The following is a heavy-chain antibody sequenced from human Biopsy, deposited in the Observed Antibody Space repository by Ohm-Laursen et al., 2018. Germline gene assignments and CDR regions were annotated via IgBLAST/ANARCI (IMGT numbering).Heavy chain of an antibody. CDR1: GGTFSNYG. J-gene: IGHJ1*01. CDR2: NIPILGTG. Sequence: SVKVSCTAPGGTFSNYGVNWVRQAPGQGLEWLGGNIPILGTGNYAQKFQDRVTVAADTSTSTATMELRSLRSDDTAVYYCATKLTGYSHHWGQGTLVIVSS. V-gene: IGHV1-69*06. D-gene: IGHD3-9*01. CDR3: ATKLTGYSHH.